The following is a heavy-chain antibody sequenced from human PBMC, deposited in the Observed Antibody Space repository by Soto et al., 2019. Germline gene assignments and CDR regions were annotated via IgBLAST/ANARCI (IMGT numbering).Heavy chain of an antibody. V-gene: IGHV3-23*04. J-gene: IGHJ5*02. Sequence: VQLVQSGAEVKKPGSSVKVSCKASGGTFSSYAMSWVRQAPGKGLEWVSGISGSGGSTYYADSVKGRFTISRDNSKNTLFLQMNSLRADDTAVYYCAKVGPYSTSNRFDPWGQGTLVTVSS. CDR1: GGTFSSYA. D-gene: IGHD6-6*01. CDR2: ISGSGGST. CDR3: AKVGPYSTSNRFDP.